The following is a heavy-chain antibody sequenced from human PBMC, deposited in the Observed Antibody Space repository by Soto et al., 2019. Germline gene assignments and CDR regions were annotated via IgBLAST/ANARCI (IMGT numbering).Heavy chain of an antibody. CDR1: GGSISSYY. CDR3: ARVGHYGSGSKYYGMDV. CDR2: IYYSGST. Sequence: LSLTCTVSGGSISSYYWSWIRQPPGKGLEWIGYIYYSGSTNYNPSLRSRVTISVDTSKNQFSLKLSSVTAADTAVYYCARVGHYGSGSKYYGMDVWGQGTTVTVSS. V-gene: IGHV4-59*01. D-gene: IGHD3-10*01. J-gene: IGHJ6*02.